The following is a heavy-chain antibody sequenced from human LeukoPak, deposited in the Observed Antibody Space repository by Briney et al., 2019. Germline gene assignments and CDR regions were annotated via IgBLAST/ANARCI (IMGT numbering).Heavy chain of an antibody. Sequence: SETLSLTCTVSGGSISSYYWSWIRQPAGKGLEWIERIYTSGSTNYNPSLKSRVTMSVDTSKNQFSLKLSSVTAADTAVYYCARDMAGQGEGAFDIWGQGTMVTVSS. D-gene: IGHD6-19*01. CDR1: GGSISSYY. V-gene: IGHV4-4*07. J-gene: IGHJ3*02. CDR3: ARDMAGQGEGAFDI. CDR2: IYTSGST.